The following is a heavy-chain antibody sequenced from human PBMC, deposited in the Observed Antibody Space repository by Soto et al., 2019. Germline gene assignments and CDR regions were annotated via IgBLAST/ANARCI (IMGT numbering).Heavy chain of an antibody. V-gene: IGHV3-33*01. J-gene: IGHJ6*02. CDR1: EFTFSSYG. CDR2: IWDDGSNE. CDR3: ARDGAVGYGMDV. Sequence: QVQLVESGGGVVQPGRSLRLSCAASEFTFSSYGMHWVRQAPGKGLEWVAVIWDDGSNEYYADSVKGRFTISRDNSKNTLYLQMNSLRDEDTAVYYCARDGAVGYGMDVWGQGTTVTVSS.